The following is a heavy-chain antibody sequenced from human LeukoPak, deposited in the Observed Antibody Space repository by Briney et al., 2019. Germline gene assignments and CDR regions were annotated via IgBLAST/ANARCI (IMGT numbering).Heavy chain of an antibody. J-gene: IGHJ3*02. D-gene: IGHD3-10*01. V-gene: IGHV3-66*01. CDR1: GFTVSSNY. CDR3: ARDRGVLWFGDQRGAFDI. CDR2: IYSGGST. Sequence: GGSLRLSCAASGFTVSSNYMSWVRQAPGKGLEWVSVIYSGGSTYYADSVKGRFTISRDNAKNSLYLQMNSLRAEDTAVYYCARDRGVLWFGDQRGAFDIWGQGTMVTVSS.